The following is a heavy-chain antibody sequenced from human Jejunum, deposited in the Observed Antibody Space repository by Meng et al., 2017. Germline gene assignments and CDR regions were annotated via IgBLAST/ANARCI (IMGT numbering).Heavy chain of an antibody. J-gene: IGHJ4*02. D-gene: IGHD2/OR15-2a*01. Sequence: GESLKISCSASGFTFGDYALSWVRQAPGKGLECVGFIRSNAYGGATVNSASVKGRFTISRDDSKSIAYLQMNSLKTEDTAVYYCTRATGKYWGQGTLVTVSS. CDR3: TRATGKY. CDR2: IRSNAYGGAT. CDR1: GFTFGDYA. V-gene: IGHV3-49*04.